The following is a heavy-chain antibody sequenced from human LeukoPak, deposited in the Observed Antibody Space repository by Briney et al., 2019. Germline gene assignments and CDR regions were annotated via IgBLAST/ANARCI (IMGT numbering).Heavy chain of an antibody. V-gene: IGHV4-4*07. Sequence: SETLSLTCTVSGGSISSYYRSWIRQPAGKGLEWIGRIYTSGSTNYNPSLKSRVTMSVDTSKNQFSLKLSSVTAADTAMYYCAXXXXTXXXXXXFDIWDRGTMVTVSS. CDR2: IYTSGST. J-gene: IGHJ3*02. CDR3: AXXXXTXXXXXXFDI. CDR1: GGSISSYY.